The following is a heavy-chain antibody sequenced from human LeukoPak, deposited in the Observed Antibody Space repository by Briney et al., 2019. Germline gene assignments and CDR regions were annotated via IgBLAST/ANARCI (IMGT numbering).Heavy chain of an antibody. Sequence: GGSLRLSCAASGFTFSNYAMSWVRQAPGKGLEWVSAISGSGGSTYYADSVKGRFTISRDNSKNTLYLQMNSLRAEDTAVYYCAKLGTHCSGGSCYYYYYGMDVWGQGTTVTVSS. CDR1: GFTFSNYA. D-gene: IGHD2-15*01. CDR2: ISGSGGST. V-gene: IGHV3-23*01. J-gene: IGHJ6*02. CDR3: AKLGTHCSGGSCYYYYYGMDV.